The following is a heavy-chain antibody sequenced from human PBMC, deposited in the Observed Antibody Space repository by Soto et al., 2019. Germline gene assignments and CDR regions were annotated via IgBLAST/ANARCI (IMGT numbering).Heavy chain of an antibody. CDR2: ISSYNGNR. D-gene: IGHD3-22*01. J-gene: IGHJ4*02. CDR3: ARDRYYDSSGLYYFDY. Sequence: QVQLVQSGAEVKKPGASVKVSCKISGYTFTSYGISWVRQAPGQGLEWMGWISSYNGNRNYAQKFQDRVTMTTDTSTSTAYMELRSLRSDDTAVYYCARDRYYDSSGLYYFDYWGQGTLVTVSS. V-gene: IGHV1-18*01. CDR1: GYTFTSYG.